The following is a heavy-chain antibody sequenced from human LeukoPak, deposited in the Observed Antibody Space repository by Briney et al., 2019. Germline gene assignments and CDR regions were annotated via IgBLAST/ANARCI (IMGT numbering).Heavy chain of an antibody. CDR2: ISPDGSTT. CDR1: GFPFSRDS. D-gene: IGHD5-24*01. J-gene: IGHJ4*02. CDR3: ASDVAYKFDY. Sequence: PGGSLRLSCAASGFPFSRDSMHWVRHSPGKGLVWLSRISPDGSTTNYADSVKGRFTISRDNAKNTLYPQMNSLRDEDTAVYYCASDVAYKFDYWGQGTLVTFSS. V-gene: IGHV3-74*01.